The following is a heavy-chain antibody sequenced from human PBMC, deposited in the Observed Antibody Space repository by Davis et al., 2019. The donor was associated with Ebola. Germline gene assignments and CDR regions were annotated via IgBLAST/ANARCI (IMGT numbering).Heavy chain of an antibody. Sequence: GGSLRLSCAASGFTFSSYSMNWVRQAPGKGLEWVSSISSSSSYIYYADSVKGRFTISRDNAKNSLYLQMNSLRAEDTAVYYCARDHSGIEPFDYWGQGTLVTVSS. CDR1: GFTFSSYS. V-gene: IGHV3-21*01. CDR3: ARDHSGIEPFDY. CDR2: ISSSSSYI. J-gene: IGHJ4*02. D-gene: IGHD1-1*01.